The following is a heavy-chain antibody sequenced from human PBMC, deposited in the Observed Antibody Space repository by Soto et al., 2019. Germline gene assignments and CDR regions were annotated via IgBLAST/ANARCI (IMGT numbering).Heavy chain of an antibody. Sequence: EVQLVESGGGLVQPGGSLRLSCAASGFTVSSNYMSWVRQAPGKGLEWVSVIYSGGSTYYADSVKGRFTISRDNSKNTLYLQMNSLRAEDTAVYYCAREGHCSSTSCYEQYYYYMDVWGKGTTVTVSS. D-gene: IGHD2-2*01. CDR3: AREGHCSSTSCYEQYYYYMDV. CDR1: GFTVSSNY. CDR2: IYSGGST. J-gene: IGHJ6*03. V-gene: IGHV3-66*01.